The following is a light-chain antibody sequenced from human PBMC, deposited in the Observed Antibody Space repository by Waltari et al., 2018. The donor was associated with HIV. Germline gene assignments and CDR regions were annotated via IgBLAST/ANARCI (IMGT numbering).Light chain of an antibody. V-gene: IGKV4-1*01. CDR2: WAS. J-gene: IGKJ5*01. Sequence: DIVMTQSPDSLAVSLGERATINCRSRQSFLSTSDNKNYLAWYQQKPGQPPKLLISWASTRESGVPARFSGSGSGTDFTLTISSLQAEDVAVYYCQLYFTTPITFGQGTRLEIK. CDR1: QSFLSTSDNKNY. CDR3: QLYFTTPIT.